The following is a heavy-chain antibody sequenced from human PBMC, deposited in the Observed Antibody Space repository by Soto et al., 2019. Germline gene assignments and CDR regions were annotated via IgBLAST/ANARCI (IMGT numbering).Heavy chain of an antibody. CDR1: GGTFSSYA. V-gene: IGHV1-69*01. D-gene: IGHD6-19*01. J-gene: IGHJ5*02. CDR2: IIPIFGTA. CDR3: ARGGIAVACLYCGFDP. Sequence: QVQLVQSGAEVKKPGSSVKVSCKASGGTFSSYAISWVRQAPGQGLEWMGGIIPIFGTANYAQKFQGRVTITAYESTSTAYMELSSLRSEDTALYYCARGGIAVACLYCGFDPWGQGTLVTVSS.